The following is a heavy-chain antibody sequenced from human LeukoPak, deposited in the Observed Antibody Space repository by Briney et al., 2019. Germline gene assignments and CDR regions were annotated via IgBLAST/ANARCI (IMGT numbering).Heavy chain of an antibody. CDR2: IKSKADGRTT. CDR3: TTDPNFFDY. V-gene: IGHV3-15*01. Sequence: GRSLRLSCAASGFTFSNAWMSWVRQAAGKGLEWVGRIKSKADGRTTDYAAPVKCRFTISRDDSKHTLYLQMNSLKTEDTAVYYCTTDPNFFDYWGQGTLVTVSS. CDR1: GFTFSNAW. D-gene: IGHD4/OR15-4a*01. J-gene: IGHJ4*02.